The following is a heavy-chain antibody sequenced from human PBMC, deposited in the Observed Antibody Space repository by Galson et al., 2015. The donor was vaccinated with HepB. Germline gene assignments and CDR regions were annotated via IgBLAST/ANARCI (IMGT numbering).Heavy chain of an antibody. CDR3: ARNRAAALDY. CDR2: INPSGGSK. Sequence: SLRVSCTASGFTFTSYYMHWVRQAPGQGLEWVGIINPSGGSKNYAQKFQGRVTITSDTSTSTVYMKLSSLRSEDTAVYYCARNRAAALDYWGQGTLVTVSS. V-gene: IGHV1-46*01. CDR1: GFTFTSYY. J-gene: IGHJ4*02. D-gene: IGHD6-13*01.